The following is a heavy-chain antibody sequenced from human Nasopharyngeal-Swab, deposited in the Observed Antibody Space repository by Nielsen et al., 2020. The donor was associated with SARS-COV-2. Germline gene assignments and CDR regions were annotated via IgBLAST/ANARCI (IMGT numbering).Heavy chain of an antibody. J-gene: IGHJ6*03. D-gene: IGHD3-10*01. CDR3: AKTKVLLFYYMDV. CDR2: ISGSGGST. Sequence: GESLKISCAASGFTFSSYAMSWVRQAPGKGPEWVSAISGSGGSTYYADSVKGRFTISRDNSKNTLYLQMNSLRAEDTAVYYCAKTKVLLFYYMDVWGKGTTVTVSS. V-gene: IGHV3-23*01. CDR1: GFTFSSYA.